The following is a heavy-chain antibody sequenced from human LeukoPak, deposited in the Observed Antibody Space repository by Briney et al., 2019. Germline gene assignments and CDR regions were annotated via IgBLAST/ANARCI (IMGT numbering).Heavy chain of an antibody. V-gene: IGHV3-53*01. CDR3: AKGGVGSYSGYSPDY. CDR2: IYSGGST. D-gene: IGHD3-22*01. CDR1: GFTVSSNY. J-gene: IGHJ4*02. Sequence: PGGSLRLSCAASGFTVSSNYMSWVRQAPGKGLEWVSVIYSGGSTYYADSVKGRFTISRDNSKNTLYLQMNSLRAEDTAVYYCAKGGVGSYSGYSPDYWGQGTLVTVSS.